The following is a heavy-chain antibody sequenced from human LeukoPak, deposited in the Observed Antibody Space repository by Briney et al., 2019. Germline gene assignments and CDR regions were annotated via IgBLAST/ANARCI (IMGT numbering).Heavy chain of an antibody. Sequence: KSGGSLRLSCAASGFTFSSYSMNWVRQAPGKGLEWVSSISSSSSYIYYADSVKGRFTISRDNAKNSLYLQMNGLRAEDTAIYYCASPQWLAFWGQGTLVTVSS. V-gene: IGHV3-21*01. CDR2: ISSSSSYI. CDR1: GFTFSSYS. D-gene: IGHD6-19*01. J-gene: IGHJ4*02. CDR3: ASPQWLAF.